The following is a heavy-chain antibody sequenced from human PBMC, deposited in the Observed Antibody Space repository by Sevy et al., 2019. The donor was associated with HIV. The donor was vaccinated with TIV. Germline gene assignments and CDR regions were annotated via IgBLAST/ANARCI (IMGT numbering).Heavy chain of an antibody. CDR2: IKGDGSMI. Sequence: GGSLRLSCEASGFSFSSYWMSWVRQAPGKGLEWVAKIKGDGSMIYYVDSVKGRFTISRDNAKNSVYLQMTSLRAEDAALYYCVRAIGAAGSYWGQGTLVTVSS. CDR1: GFSFSSYW. CDR3: VRAIGAAGSY. J-gene: IGHJ4*02. V-gene: IGHV3-7*01. D-gene: IGHD6-13*01.